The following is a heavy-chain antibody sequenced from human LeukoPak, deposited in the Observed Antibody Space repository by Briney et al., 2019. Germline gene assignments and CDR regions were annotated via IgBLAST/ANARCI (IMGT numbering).Heavy chain of an antibody. D-gene: IGHD3-10*01. J-gene: IGHJ4*02. CDR3: AKVGSGGSPADYFDY. CDR2: VSGSGGST. V-gene: IGHV3-23*01. CDR1: GFTFGSYA. Sequence: GGSLRLSCAASGFTFGSYAMSWVRQAPGKGLEWVSGVSGSGGSTYYADSVKGRFTISRDNSKNTLYLQMNSLRAEDTAVYYCAKVGSGGSPADYFDYWGQGNLVTVSS.